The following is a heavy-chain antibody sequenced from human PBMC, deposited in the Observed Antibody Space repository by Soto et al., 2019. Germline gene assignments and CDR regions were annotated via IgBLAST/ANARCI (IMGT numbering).Heavy chain of an antibody. V-gene: IGHV1-69*02. CDR3: ARAYDRTYSAY. CDR2: IIPILGIA. J-gene: IGHJ4*02. D-gene: IGHD3-22*01. Sequence: SVKVSCKAAGGTFSSYTISWVRQAPGQGLEWMGRIIPILGIANYAQKFQGRVTITADKSTSTAYRELRSLRSEATAVYHCARAYDRTYSAYRGQGTLVTVSS. CDR1: GGTFSSYT.